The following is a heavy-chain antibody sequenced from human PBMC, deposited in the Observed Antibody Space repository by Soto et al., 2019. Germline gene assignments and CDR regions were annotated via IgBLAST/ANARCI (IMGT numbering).Heavy chain of an antibody. J-gene: IGHJ4*02. CDR2: IYYSGST. CDR3: ARSQGYSYGHGFDY. CDR1: GGSISSGDYY. V-gene: IGHV4-30-4*01. Sequence: SETLSLTCTVSGGSISSGDYYWSWIRQPPGKGLEWIGYIYYSGSTYYNPSLKSRVTISVDTSKNQFSLKLSSVTAADTAVYYCARSQGYSYGHGFDYWGQGTRVTVSS. D-gene: IGHD5-18*01.